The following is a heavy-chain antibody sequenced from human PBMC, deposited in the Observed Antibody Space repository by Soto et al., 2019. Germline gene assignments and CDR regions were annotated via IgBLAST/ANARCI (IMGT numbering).Heavy chain of an antibody. CDR3: ARGPPPTVTTGVYYFDY. J-gene: IGHJ4*02. D-gene: IGHD4-17*01. CDR2: INHSGST. Sequence: SETLSLTCAVYGGSFSGYYWSWIRQPPGKGLEWIGEINHSGSTNYNPSLKSRVTISVDTSKNQFSLKLSSVTAADTAVYYCARGPPPTVTTGVYYFDYWGQGTLVTV. V-gene: IGHV4-34*01. CDR1: GGSFSGYY.